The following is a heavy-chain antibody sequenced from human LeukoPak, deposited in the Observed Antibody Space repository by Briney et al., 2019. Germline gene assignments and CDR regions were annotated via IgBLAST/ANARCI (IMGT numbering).Heavy chain of an antibody. V-gene: IGHV3-74*01. Sequence: GGSLRLSCAASGFTFSSYWMHWVRQAPGKGLVWVSHINTDGRSTGHADSVKARFTISRDNAKNTLYLQMNSLRAEDTAVYYCARPSAAGPYFDYWGQGTLVTVSS. CDR1: GFTFSSYW. D-gene: IGHD6-13*01. CDR2: INTDGRST. CDR3: ARPSAAGPYFDY. J-gene: IGHJ4*02.